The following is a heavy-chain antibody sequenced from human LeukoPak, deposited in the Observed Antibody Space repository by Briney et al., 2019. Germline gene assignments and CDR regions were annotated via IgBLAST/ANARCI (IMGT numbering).Heavy chain of an antibody. CDR2: MNPNSGNT. V-gene: IGHV1-8*01. D-gene: IGHD2/OR15-2a*01. J-gene: IGHJ6*03. Sequence: ASVKVSCKASEYTFTNYDINWVRQAPGQGLEWMGWMNPNSGNTGYAQKFQGRVSMTRNTSINTAYMELYSLRSEDTAIYYCARIISVYHYYMDVWGKGTTVTVSS. CDR1: EYTFTNYD. CDR3: ARIISVYHYYMDV.